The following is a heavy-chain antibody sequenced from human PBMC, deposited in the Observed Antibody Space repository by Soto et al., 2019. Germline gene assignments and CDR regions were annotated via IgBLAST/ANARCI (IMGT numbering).Heavy chain of an antibody. J-gene: IGHJ4*02. CDR3: AGIGYCSGGSCYSGPR. Sequence: QVQLVQSGAEVKKPGASVKVSCKASGYTFTSYAMHWVRQAPGQRLEWMGWINAGNGNTKYSQKFQGRVTITRDTSASTAYMELSSLRSEDTAVYYCAGIGYCSGGSCYSGPRWGQGTLVTVSS. V-gene: IGHV1-3*01. CDR2: INAGNGNT. D-gene: IGHD2-15*01. CDR1: GYTFTSYA.